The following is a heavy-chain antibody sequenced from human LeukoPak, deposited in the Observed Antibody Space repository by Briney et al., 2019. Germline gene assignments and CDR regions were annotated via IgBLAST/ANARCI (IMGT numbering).Heavy chain of an antibody. CDR2: INPNSGAT. CDR1: GYTFTAFY. D-gene: IGHD6-13*01. J-gene: IGHJ5*02. CDR3: ARAHLIAAAGYNWFDP. V-gene: IGHV1-2*02. Sequence: ASVKVSCKASGYTFTAFYMHWVRQAPGQGLEWMGWINPNSGATNYAQKFQGRVTMTRDTSICTAYMELSRLRSDDTAVYYCARAHLIAAAGYNWFDPWGQGTLVTVSS.